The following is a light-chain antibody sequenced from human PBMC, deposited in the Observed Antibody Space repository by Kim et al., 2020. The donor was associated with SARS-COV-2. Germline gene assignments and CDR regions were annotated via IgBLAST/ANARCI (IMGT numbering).Light chain of an antibody. CDR1: TRDVESDKY. CDR2: EVK. Sequence: SNTSSWTERTRDVESDKYVSWDQQHPGKAPKVMIHEVKKRTSGVSNRFSGSKSGNSAYLTISGLQAEDEADYYCTSHTTIRTFVFGSGTKVTVL. V-gene: IGLV2-14*01. CDR3: TSHTTIRTFV. J-gene: IGLJ1*01.